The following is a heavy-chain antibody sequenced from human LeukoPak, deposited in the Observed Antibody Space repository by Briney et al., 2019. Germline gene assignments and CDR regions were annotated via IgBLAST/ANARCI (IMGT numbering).Heavy chain of an antibody. CDR3: ASPRRGGYYYVFDFDY. Sequence: GGSLRLSCAASGFTFSSYWMSWVRQAPGKGLEWVANIKQDGSEKYYVDSVKGRFTISRDNAKNSLYLQMNSLRAEGTAVYYCASPRRGGYYYVFDFDYWGQGTLVTVSS. V-gene: IGHV3-7*01. J-gene: IGHJ4*02. D-gene: IGHD3-22*01. CDR1: GFTFSSYW. CDR2: IKQDGSEK.